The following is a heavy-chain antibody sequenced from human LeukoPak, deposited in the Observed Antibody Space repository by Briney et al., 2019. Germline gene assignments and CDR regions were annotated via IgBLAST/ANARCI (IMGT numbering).Heavy chain of an antibody. CDR2: TGTSNDIT. D-gene: IGHD6-13*01. Sequence: GGSLRLSCAASGFTLVSYSMNWVRQAPGKGPEWVSYTGTSNDITYYSDSVKGRFTISRDNAKNSVYLQMNSLRAADTAVYYCVRDSIAASGSFAFWGQGTPVTVSS. CDR1: GFTLVSYS. V-gene: IGHV3-48*01. CDR3: VRDSIAASGSFAF. J-gene: IGHJ4*02.